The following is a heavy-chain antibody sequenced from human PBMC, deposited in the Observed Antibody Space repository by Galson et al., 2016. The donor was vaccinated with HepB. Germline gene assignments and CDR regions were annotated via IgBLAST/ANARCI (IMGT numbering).Heavy chain of an antibody. CDR3: AKSPSYTSYFDH. J-gene: IGHJ4*02. V-gene: IGHV3-23*01. D-gene: IGHD2-2*02. CDR1: GFMFNSYA. CDR2: IGSGGGT. Sequence: SLRLSCAGAGFMFNSYAMTWVRQAPGQGLEWVSTIGSGGGTFYADSVKGRFTISRDNSKDTLYLQMNSLRAGDTAVYYCAKSPSYTSYFDHWGQGTLVSVSS.